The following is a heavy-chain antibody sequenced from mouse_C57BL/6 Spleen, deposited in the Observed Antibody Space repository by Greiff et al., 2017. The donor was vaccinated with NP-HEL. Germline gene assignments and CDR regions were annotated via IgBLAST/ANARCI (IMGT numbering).Heavy chain of an antibody. CDR1: GYSITSGYY. CDR2: ISYDGSN. V-gene: IGHV3-6*01. D-gene: IGHD2-2*01. J-gene: IGHJ3*01. CDR3: ARESYGYGAY. Sequence: DVKLQESGPGLVKPSQSLSLTCSVTGYSITSGYYWNWIRQFPGNKLEWMGYISYDGSNNYNPSLKNRISITRDTSKNQFFLKLNSVTTEDTATYYCARESYGYGAYWGQGTLVTVSA.